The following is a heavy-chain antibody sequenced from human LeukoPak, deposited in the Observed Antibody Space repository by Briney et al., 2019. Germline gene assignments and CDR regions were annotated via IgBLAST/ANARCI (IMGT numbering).Heavy chain of an antibody. V-gene: IGHV3-74*01. J-gene: IGHJ4*02. Sequence: PGGSLRLSCSASGFTLSNYWIHWVRQAPGKGLVWVSRINTDGSSTNYADSVRGRFTVSRDNAKNTLYLQMNSLRVEDTAVYYCAKVAKYYYGSETYYFFEHWGQGTPVTASS. CDR2: INTDGSST. CDR1: GFTLSNYW. D-gene: IGHD3-10*01. CDR3: AKVAKYYYGSETYYFFEH.